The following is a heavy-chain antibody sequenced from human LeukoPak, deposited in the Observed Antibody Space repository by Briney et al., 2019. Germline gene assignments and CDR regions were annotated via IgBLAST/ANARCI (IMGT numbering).Heavy chain of an antibody. CDR2: IYYSGST. CDR1: GGSISRYY. D-gene: IGHD3-22*01. J-gene: IGHJ3*02. Sequence: SETLSLTRTVPGGSISRYYWSWIRQPPGKGLGWIGYIYYSGSTNSNPSLKSRVTISVDTSKNQFSLKLSSVTAADTAVYYCARATYYYDSSGYWADAFDIWGQGTMVTVSS. V-gene: IGHV4-59*01. CDR3: ARATYYYDSSGYWADAFDI.